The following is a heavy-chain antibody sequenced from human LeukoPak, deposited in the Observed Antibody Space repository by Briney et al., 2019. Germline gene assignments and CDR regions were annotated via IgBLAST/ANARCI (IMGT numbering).Heavy chain of an antibody. CDR3: ARDQSSDYGDYGDIDY. CDR2: ISSSSTYI. J-gene: IGHJ4*02. D-gene: IGHD4-17*01. V-gene: IGHV3-21*01. Sequence: GGSLRLSCAASGFTFSSYNMNWVRQAPGKGLEWVSSISSSSTYIYYADSVKGRFTISRDNAEKSLHLHMNSLRAEDTAVYYCARDQSSDYGDYGDIDYWGQGTLVTVSS. CDR1: GFTFSSYN.